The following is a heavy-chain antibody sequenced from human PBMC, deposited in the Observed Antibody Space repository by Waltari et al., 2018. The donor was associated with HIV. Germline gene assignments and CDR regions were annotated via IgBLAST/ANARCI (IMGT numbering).Heavy chain of an antibody. V-gene: IGHV4-34*01. CDR3: AIQRACLNDYNPFDH. D-gene: IGHD4-4*01. CDR1: GGSFSEYD. CDR2: IKHSGST. Sequence: QVQLQQWGAGLLKPSETLSLTCAVYGGSFSEYDWNWIRQPPRKGLEWIGKIKHSGSTKYNPSLKSRVTISVDTSKNQFSLKLTSVTAADTAVYYCAIQRACLNDYNPFDHWGQGTLVTVSS. J-gene: IGHJ4*02.